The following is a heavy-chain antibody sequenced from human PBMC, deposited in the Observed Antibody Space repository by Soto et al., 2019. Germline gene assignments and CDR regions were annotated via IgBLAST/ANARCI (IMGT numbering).Heavy chain of an antibody. J-gene: IGHJ5*02. CDR3: AQTEDGGRSRTPAGWFDA. CDR1: GFSLSNAGMG. CDR2: IFSNDER. D-gene: IGHD2-15*01. V-gene: IGHV2-26*01. Sequence: QVTLKESGPVLVKPTETLTLTCTVSGFSLSNAGMGVSWIRQPPGKPLEWLAHIFSNDERRFSTSLKNRLTISKDTFNSQVVLIMTNMDPVDTATYYCAQTEDGGRSRTPAGWFDAWGQGTLVTVSS.